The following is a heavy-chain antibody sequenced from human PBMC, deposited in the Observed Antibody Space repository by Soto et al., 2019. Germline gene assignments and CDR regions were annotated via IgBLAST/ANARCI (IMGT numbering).Heavy chain of an antibody. CDR2: IYWDDDK. D-gene: IGHD3-10*01. Sequence: QITLKESGPTLVKPTQTLTLTCTFSGFSLSTSGVGVGWIRQPPGKALEWLVLIYWDDDKRYSSSLRSRLTITYDTSNNLVVLTMTNMDPVDTATYYFAHRLGGYFAFWGQGTLVTVSS. CDR1: GFSLSTSGVG. CDR3: AHRLGGYFAF. V-gene: IGHV2-5*02. J-gene: IGHJ4*02.